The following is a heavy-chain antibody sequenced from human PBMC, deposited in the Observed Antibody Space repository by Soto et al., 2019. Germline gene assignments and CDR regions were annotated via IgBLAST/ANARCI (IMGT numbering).Heavy chain of an antibody. CDR2: INAGNGNT. CDR3: ATPDSGYAEALDY. D-gene: IGHD5-12*01. J-gene: IGHJ4*02. CDR1: GYTFTSYA. V-gene: IGHV1-3*01. Sequence: ASVKVSCKASGYTFTSYAMHWVRQAPGQRLEWMGWINAGNGNTKYSQKFQGRVTITRDTSASTAYMELSSLRSEDTAVYYCATPDSGYAEALDYWGQGTLVTVSS.